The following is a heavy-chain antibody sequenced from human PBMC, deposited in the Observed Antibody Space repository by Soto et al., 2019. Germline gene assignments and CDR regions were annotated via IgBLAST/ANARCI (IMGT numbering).Heavy chain of an antibody. V-gene: IGHV1-69*13. J-gene: IGHJ6*02. CDR3: ARDRGLWFGELLSPRGMDV. CDR2: IIPIFGTA. Sequence: ASVKVSCKASGGTFSSYAISWVRQAPGQGLEWMGGIIPIFGTANYAQKFQGRVTITADESTSTAYMELSSLRSEDTAVYYCARDRGLWFGELLSPRGMDVWGQGTTVTVSS. CDR1: GGTFSSYA. D-gene: IGHD3-10*01.